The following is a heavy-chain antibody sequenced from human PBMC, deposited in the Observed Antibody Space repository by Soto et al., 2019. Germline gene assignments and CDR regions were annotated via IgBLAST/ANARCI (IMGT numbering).Heavy chain of an antibody. V-gene: IGHV4-31*03. CDR2: IYYSGST. CDR3: ARENPTDYGGNLFDY. CDR1: GGSISSGGYY. J-gene: IGHJ4*02. Sequence: SETLSLTCTVSGGSISSGGYYWSWIRQHPGKGLEWIGYIYYSGSTYYYPSLKSRVTIPVDTFKNQFSLKLSSVTAADTAVYYCARENPTDYGGNLFDYWGQGTLVTVSS. D-gene: IGHD4-17*01.